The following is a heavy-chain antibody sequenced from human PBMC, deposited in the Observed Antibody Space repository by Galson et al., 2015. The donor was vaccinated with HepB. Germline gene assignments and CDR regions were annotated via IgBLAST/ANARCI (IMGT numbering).Heavy chain of an antibody. V-gene: IGHV3-23*01. CDR1: GFTFRSYA. Sequence: SLRLSCAASGFTFRSYAMSWVRQAPGKGLEWVSGISGRGGSTYYTDSVKGRFTISRDNSQNMLYLQMSSLRAEDKAVYYCAKDRDDDTLTGYDTHWGQGTLVTVSS. J-gene: IGHJ4*02. D-gene: IGHD3-9*01. CDR2: ISGRGGST. CDR3: AKDRDDDTLTGYDTH.